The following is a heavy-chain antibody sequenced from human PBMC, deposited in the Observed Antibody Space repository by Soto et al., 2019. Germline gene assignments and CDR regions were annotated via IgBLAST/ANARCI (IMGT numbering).Heavy chain of an antibody. D-gene: IGHD4-4*01. J-gene: IGHJ6*02. Sequence: GSLRLSGAAPVFTVSSYGMHWVRQAPGKGLEWVAVIWYDGSNKYYADSVKGRFTTSRDNSKNTLYLQMNSLRAEDTAVYYCARDPDATGMDVWGQGATVTVSS. CDR1: VFTVSSYG. V-gene: IGHV3-33*01. CDR3: ARDPDATGMDV. CDR2: IWYDGSNK.